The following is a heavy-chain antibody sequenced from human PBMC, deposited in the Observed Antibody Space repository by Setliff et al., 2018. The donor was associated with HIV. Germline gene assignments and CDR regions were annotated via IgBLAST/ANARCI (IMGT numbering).Heavy chain of an antibody. V-gene: IGHV4-39*01. J-gene: IGHJ5*02. CDR1: GVSINRTDHY. Sequence: TSETLSLTCSVSGVSINRTDHYWGWIRQSPGKRLEWIGSVSQSGSTYYNPSLKSRITISVDRSKNLFSLKLISVTAADQGVYYCARVPVAGANWLDPWGLGTLVTVSS. CDR2: VSQSGST. D-gene: IGHD2-21*01. CDR3: ARVPVAGANWLDP.